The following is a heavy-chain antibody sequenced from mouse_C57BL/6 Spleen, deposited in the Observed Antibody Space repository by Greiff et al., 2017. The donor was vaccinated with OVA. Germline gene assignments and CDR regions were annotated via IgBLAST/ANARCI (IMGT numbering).Heavy chain of an antibody. CDR2: IYPGSGST. Sequence: QVQLQQSGAELVKPGASVKMSCKASGYTFTSYWITWVKQRPGQGLEWIGDIYPGSGSTNYNEKFKSKATLTVDTSSSTAYMQLSSLTSEDSAVYYCARYAYYSNYGFDYWGQGTTLTVSS. V-gene: IGHV1-55*01. CDR3: ARYAYYSNYGFDY. CDR1: GYTFTSYW. J-gene: IGHJ2*01. D-gene: IGHD2-5*01.